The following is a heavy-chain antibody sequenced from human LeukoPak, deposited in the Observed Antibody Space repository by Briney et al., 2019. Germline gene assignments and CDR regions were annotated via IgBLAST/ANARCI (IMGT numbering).Heavy chain of an antibody. CDR1: GFTFSRYW. D-gene: IGHD4-17*01. CDR2: IYSGGST. V-gene: IGHV3-66*01. CDR3: ARDGDYSLGFDP. Sequence: GGSLRLSCAAAGFTFSRYWMSWVRQAPGKGLEWVSIIYSGGSTDYADSVKGRFTISRDNSKNTLYLQMNSLRAEDTAVYYCARDGDYSLGFDPWGQGTLVTVSS. J-gene: IGHJ5*02.